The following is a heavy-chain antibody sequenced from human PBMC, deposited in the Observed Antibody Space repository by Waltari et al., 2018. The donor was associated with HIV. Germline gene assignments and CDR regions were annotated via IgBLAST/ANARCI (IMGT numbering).Heavy chain of an antibody. CDR3: ARGGTLGYGLNGAFDI. V-gene: IGHV4-4*02. Sequence: QVQLQESGPGLVKPSGTLSLTCAVSGGSISSSNWWSWVRPPPGKGLEWIGEIYHSGSTNYNPSLKSRVTLSVDKSKNQFSLKLSSVTAADTAVYYCARGGTLGYGLNGAFDIWGQGTMVTVSS. CDR2: IYHSGST. CDR1: GGSISSSNW. J-gene: IGHJ3*02. D-gene: IGHD2-15*01.